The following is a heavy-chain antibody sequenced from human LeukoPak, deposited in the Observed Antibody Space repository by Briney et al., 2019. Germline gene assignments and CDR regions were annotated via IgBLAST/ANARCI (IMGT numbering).Heavy chain of an antibody. J-gene: IGHJ5*02. V-gene: IGHV3-11*04. Sequence: PGGSLRLSRAASGFTFSDYYMSWIRQAPGKGLEWVSYISSSGSTIYYADSVKGRFTISRDNAKNSLYLQMNSLRAEDTAVYYCARDLGYDFWSGYLFPSRGNWFDPWGQGTLVTVSS. CDR1: GFTFSDYY. CDR2: ISSSGSTI. CDR3: ARDLGYDFWSGYLFPSRGNWFDP. D-gene: IGHD3-3*01.